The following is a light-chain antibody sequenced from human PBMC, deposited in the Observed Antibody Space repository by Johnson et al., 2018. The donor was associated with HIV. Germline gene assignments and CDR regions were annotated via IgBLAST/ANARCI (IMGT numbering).Light chain of an antibody. CDR3: GTWDSRLNVYL. J-gene: IGLJ1*01. Sequence: SVLTQPPSVSAAPGQKVTISCSGTSSNIGNHYVSWYQLLPGTAPKLLIYDNNQRPSGIPDRFSVSKSGTSATLGISGLQTGDGADYYCGTWDSRLNVYLFGTGTKVTVL. CDR2: DNN. V-gene: IGLV1-51*01. CDR1: SSNIGNHY.